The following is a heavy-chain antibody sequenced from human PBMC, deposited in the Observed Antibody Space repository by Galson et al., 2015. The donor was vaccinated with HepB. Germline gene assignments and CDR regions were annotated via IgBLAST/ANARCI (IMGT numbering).Heavy chain of an antibody. CDR2: INPGNGNT. J-gene: IGHJ4*02. D-gene: IGHD3-3*01. V-gene: IGHV1-3*01. Sequence: SVKVSCKASGYTFTTYPIHWVRQAPGQRPEWVGWINPGNGNTRYSQKFRGRVTFTSDTSVTTAFMDLSSLRSEDTALYFCARVPFGAMDYWGQGTLVTVSS. CDR3: ARVPFGAMDY. CDR1: GYTFTTYP.